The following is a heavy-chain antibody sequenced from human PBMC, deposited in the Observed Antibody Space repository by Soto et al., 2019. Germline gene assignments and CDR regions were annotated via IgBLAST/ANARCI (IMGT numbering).Heavy chain of an antibody. CDR2: ISSSSSTI. Sequence: GGPLRLSCAASGFTFSSYSMNWVRQAPGKGLEWVSYISSSSSTIYYADSVKGRFTISRDNAKNSLYLQMNSLRAEDTAVYYCAREDSSSWLNWFDPWGQGTLVTVSS. J-gene: IGHJ5*02. CDR3: AREDSSSWLNWFDP. D-gene: IGHD6-13*01. V-gene: IGHV3-48*01. CDR1: GFTFSSYS.